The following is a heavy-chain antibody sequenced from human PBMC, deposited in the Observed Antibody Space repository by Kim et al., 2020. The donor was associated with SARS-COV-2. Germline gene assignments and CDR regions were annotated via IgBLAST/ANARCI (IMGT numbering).Heavy chain of an antibody. CDR3: ARESWGSSLGY. V-gene: IGHV3-74*03. D-gene: IGHD3-16*01. J-gene: IGHJ4*02. CDR2: ISSDGRTT. Sequence: GGSLRLSCAASGFTFTTYWMHWVRQVPGKGLVWVSRISSDGRTTTYADSVKGRFTMSRDNAKNTLYPQMNSLRAADTAVYYCARESWGSSLGYWGQGTLV. CDR1: GFTFTTYW.